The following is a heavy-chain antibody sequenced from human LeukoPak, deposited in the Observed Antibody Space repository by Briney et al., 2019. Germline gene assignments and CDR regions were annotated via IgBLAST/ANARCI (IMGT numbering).Heavy chain of an antibody. Sequence: PGGSLRLSCAASGFTFSSYAMSWVRQAPGKGLEWVSAISGSGGSTYYADSVKGRFTISRDNPKNTLYLQMNNLRAEDTALYYCAKALTDHQDLDAFDFWGQGTVVTVSS. V-gene: IGHV3-23*01. J-gene: IGHJ3*01. CDR1: GFTFSSYA. CDR3: AKALTDHQDLDAFDF. CDR2: ISGSGGST. D-gene: IGHD3-16*01.